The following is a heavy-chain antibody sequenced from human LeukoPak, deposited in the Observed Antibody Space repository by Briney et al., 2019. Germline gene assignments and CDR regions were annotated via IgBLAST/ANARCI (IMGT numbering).Heavy chain of an antibody. Sequence: PGGSLRLSCAASGFTFSSYSMNWVRQAPGKGLEWVSSISSSSSYIYYADSVKGRFTIFRDDAKNSLYLQMNSLRADHTAIYYCARDKSYSAVAGTSPLYWGQGTLVTVSS. J-gene: IGHJ4*02. D-gene: IGHD6-19*01. CDR1: GFTFSSYS. CDR2: ISSSSSYI. V-gene: IGHV3-21*01. CDR3: ARDKSYSAVAGTSPLY.